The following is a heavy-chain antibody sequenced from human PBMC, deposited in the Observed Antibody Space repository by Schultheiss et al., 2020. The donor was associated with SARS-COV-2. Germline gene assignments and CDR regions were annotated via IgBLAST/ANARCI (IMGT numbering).Heavy chain of an antibody. J-gene: IGHJ5*02. CDR3: ARGSTIPPGWFDP. Sequence: SETLSLTCTVSGGSISSYYWSWIRQPPGKGLEWIGYIYHSGSTNYNPSLKSRVTISVDTSKNQFSLKLSSVTAADTAVYYCARGSTIPPGWFDPWGQGTLVTVSS. CDR2: IYHSGST. CDR1: GGSISSYY. D-gene: IGHD2/OR15-2a*01. V-gene: IGHV4-59*12.